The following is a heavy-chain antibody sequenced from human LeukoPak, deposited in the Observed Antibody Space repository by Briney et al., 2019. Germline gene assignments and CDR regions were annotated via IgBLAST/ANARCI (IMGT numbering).Heavy chain of an antibody. D-gene: IGHD1-7*01. Sequence: PGGSLRLSCAASGFTFSSYSMNWVRQAPGKGLEWVSSISSSSSYIYYADSVKGRFTISRDNSKNTLYLQMNSLRAEDTAVYYCAREGTGTTFRPSRYYFDYWGQGTLVTVSS. V-gene: IGHV3-21*01. J-gene: IGHJ4*02. CDR2: ISSSSSYI. CDR3: AREGTGTTFRPSRYYFDY. CDR1: GFTFSSYS.